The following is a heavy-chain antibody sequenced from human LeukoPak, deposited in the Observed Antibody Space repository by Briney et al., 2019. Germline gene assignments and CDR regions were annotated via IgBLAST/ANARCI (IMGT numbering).Heavy chain of an antibody. CDR3: ARGNRANGKPFDY. D-gene: IGHD2-8*01. Sequence: NPSQTLSLTCAISGDSVSSNSAAWNWTRQSPSRGLEWLGRTYYRSKWYNDYAVSVKSRITINPDTSKNQFSLQLNSVTPEDTAVYYCARGNRANGKPFDYWGQGTLVTVSS. CDR1: GDSVSSNSAA. V-gene: IGHV6-1*01. CDR2: TYYRSKWYN. J-gene: IGHJ4*02.